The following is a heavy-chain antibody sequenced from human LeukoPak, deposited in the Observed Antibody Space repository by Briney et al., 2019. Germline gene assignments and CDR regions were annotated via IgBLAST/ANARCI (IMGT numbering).Heavy chain of an antibody. Sequence: EASVKVSCKASGYTFTGYYMHWVRQAPGQGLEWMGRINPNSGGTNYAQKFQGRVTMTRDTSISTAYMELSRLRSDDTAVYYCARDRVFAHGSGSSQGNWFDPWGQGTLVTVSS. V-gene: IGHV1-2*06. CDR2: INPNSGGT. D-gene: IGHD3-10*01. CDR1: GYTFTGYY. CDR3: ARDRVFAHGSGSSQGNWFDP. J-gene: IGHJ5*02.